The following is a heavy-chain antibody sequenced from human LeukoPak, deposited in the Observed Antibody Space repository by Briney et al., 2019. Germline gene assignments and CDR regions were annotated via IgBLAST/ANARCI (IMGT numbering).Heavy chain of an antibody. D-gene: IGHD5-24*01. CDR1: GGSFSGYY. J-gene: IGHJ4*02. Sequence: SETLSLTCAVYGGSFSGYYWSWIRQPPGKGLEWIGEINHSGSTNYNPSLKSRVTISVDTSKNQFSLKLSSVTAADTAVYYCARGDGYNSDYWGQGTLVTVSS. V-gene: IGHV4-34*01. CDR3: ARGDGYNSDY. CDR2: INHSGST.